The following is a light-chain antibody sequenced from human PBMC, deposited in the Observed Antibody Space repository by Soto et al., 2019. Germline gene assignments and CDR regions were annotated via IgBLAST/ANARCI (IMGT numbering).Light chain of an antibody. J-gene: IGKJ1*01. Sequence: ELVLTQSPATLSLSPGDSATLSCRASQSVSSTLAWYQKKPGQAPRLLIYGASTRATGIPARFSGSGSGTEFTLTISSLQSEDFAVYYCQQYNNWPPWTFGQGTKVDIK. CDR1: QSVSST. V-gene: IGKV3-15*01. CDR2: GAS. CDR3: QQYNNWPPWT.